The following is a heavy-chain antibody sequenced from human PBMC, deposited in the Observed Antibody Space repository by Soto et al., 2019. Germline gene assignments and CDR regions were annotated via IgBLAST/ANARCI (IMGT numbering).Heavy chain of an antibody. CDR2: VYYSGST. CDR3: ARLYVSTWYHWFDP. V-gene: IGHV4-39*01. J-gene: IGHJ5*02. D-gene: IGHD6-13*01. Sequence: QLQLQESGPGLVKPSETLALTCTVSGGSITSSSYSWGWIRQPPGKGLEWIANVYYSGSTYYNPSLKPRVTISVDTSTPQFSLKLISVTAADTAVYYCARLYVSTWYHWFDPWGQGTLVTVSS. CDR1: GGSITSSSYS.